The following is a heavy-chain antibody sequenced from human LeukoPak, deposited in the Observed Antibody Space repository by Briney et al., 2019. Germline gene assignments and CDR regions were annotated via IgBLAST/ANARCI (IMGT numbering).Heavy chain of an antibody. CDR1: GGSISSYY. Sequence: PSETLSLTCTVSGGSISSYYWSWIRQPPGKGLEWIGYIYYSGSTYYNPSLKSRVTISVDTSKNQFSLKLSSVTAADTAVYYCARGAANFDYWGQGTLVTVSS. J-gene: IGHJ4*02. V-gene: IGHV4-59*12. CDR3: ARGAANFDY. CDR2: IYYSGST. D-gene: IGHD5-18*01.